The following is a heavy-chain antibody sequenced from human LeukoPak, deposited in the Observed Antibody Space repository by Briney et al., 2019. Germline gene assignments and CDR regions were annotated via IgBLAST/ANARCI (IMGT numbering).Heavy chain of an antibody. CDR2: IIPIFGTA. CDR3: ATHPQGYFDY. V-gene: IGHV1-69*05. Sequence: ASVKVPCKASGGTFSSYAISWVRQAPGQGLEWMGGIIPIFGTANYAQKFQGRVTITTDESTSTAYMELSSLRSEDTAVYYCATHPQGYFDYWGQGTLVTVSS. CDR1: GGTFSSYA. J-gene: IGHJ4*02.